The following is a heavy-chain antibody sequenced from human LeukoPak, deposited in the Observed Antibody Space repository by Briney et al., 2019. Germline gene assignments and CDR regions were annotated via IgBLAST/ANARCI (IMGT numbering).Heavy chain of an antibody. D-gene: IGHD1-26*01. CDR1: GGSISSYY. CDR2: IYTSGST. V-gene: IGHV4-4*07. Sequence: SETLSLTCTVSGGSISSYYWSWIRQPAGKGLEWIGRIYTSGSTNYNPSLKSRVTMSVDTSKNQFSLKLSSVTAADTAVYYCARSRAGAPVLAMWFDPWGQGTLVTVSS. CDR3: ARSRAGAPVLAMWFDP. J-gene: IGHJ5*02.